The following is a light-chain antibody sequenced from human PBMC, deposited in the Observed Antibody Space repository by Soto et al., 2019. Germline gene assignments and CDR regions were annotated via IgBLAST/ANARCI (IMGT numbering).Light chain of an antibody. CDR1: QTISSW. CDR2: KAS. CDR3: PHYTCYSEP. J-gene: IGKJ1*01. V-gene: IGKV1-5*03. Sequence: SHISHYKSALSRSFGYIVTSTCRASQTISSWLAWYQQKPGKPPKLLIYKASTLKSGVPSRFSGSGSGTEFTLTISILQPDDFTTYHCPHYTCYSEPFCQVAKV.